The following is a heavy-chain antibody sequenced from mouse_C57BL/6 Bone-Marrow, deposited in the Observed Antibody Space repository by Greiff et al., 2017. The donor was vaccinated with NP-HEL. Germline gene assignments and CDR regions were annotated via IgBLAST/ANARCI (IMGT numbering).Heavy chain of an antibody. D-gene: IGHD1-1*01. V-gene: IGHV1-78*01. CDR2: IYPRDGST. CDR3: ARSELGYGSSYWFAY. J-gene: IGHJ3*01. CDR1: GYTFTDHT. Sequence: VQLQQSDAELVKPGASVKISCKVSGYTFTDHTIHWMKQRPEQGLEWIGYIYPRDGSTKYIEKFKGKATLTADKSSSTAYMQLNSLTSEDSAVYFCARSELGYGSSYWFAYWGQGTLVTVSA.